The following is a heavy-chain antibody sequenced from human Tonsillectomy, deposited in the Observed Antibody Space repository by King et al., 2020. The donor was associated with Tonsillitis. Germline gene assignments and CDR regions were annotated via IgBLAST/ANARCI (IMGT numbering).Heavy chain of an antibody. Sequence: VQLVESGGGLVKPGGSLRLSCAASGFTFSIYSMNWVRQAPGKGLEWVSSIRSSSSYIYYADSVKGRFTISRDNAKNSLYLQMNSLRAEDTAVYYCARVRYDSRGYYYVVYCGQGTLVTVSS. CDR2: IRSSSSYI. CDR3: ARVRYDSRGYYYVVY. CDR1: GFTFSIYS. J-gene: IGHJ4*02. D-gene: IGHD3-22*01. V-gene: IGHV3-21*01.